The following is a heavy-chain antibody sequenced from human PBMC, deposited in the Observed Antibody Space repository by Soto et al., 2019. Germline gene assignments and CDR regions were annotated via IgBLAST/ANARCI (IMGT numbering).Heavy chain of an antibody. Sequence: QVQLVESGGGVVQPGRSLRLSCAASGFTFSSYGMHWVRQAPGKGLEWVAVISYDGSNKYYADSVKGRFTISRDNSKNIRELQMNRRRAEETAVYYCAKYRIAAAVTSWYCDLWGRGTLVTVSS. CDR3: AKYRIAAAVTSWYCDL. CDR1: GFTFSSYG. V-gene: IGHV3-30*18. CDR2: ISYDGSNK. D-gene: IGHD6-13*01. J-gene: IGHJ2*01.